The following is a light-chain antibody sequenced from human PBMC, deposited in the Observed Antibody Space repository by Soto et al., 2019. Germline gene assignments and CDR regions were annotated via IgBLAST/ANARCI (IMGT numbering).Light chain of an antibody. CDR2: GAS. J-gene: IGKJ2*01. Sequence: EIVLTQSPGTLSLSPGERATLSCRASQSVSSNYLAWYQQKPGQAPRLLIYGASNRASGIPDRFSGGASGTGFTLTINRLEPEDFAVYFCHQYGASPPFTFGQGTKVEIK. CDR3: HQYGASPPFT. CDR1: QSVSSNY. V-gene: IGKV3-20*01.